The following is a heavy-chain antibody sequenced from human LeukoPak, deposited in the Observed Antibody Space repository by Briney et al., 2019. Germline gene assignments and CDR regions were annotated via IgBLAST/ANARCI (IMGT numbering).Heavy chain of an antibody. CDR2: FHYSGSN. D-gene: IGHD5-12*01. CDR1: GGSISSYY. Sequence: SETLSLTCTVSGGSISSYYWSWIRQPPGKGLECIGYFHYSGSNNYNPSLNTPVTLSVDTSRKQFSLKLNSVTAPDTAIYYCARLGLPNAFDIWGQGTMVTVSS. V-gene: IGHV4-59*08. J-gene: IGHJ3*02. CDR3: ARLGLPNAFDI.